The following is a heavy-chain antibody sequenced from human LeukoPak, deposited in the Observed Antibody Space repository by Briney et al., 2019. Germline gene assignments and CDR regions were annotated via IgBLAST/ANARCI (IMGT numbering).Heavy chain of an antibody. D-gene: IGHD3-22*01. J-gene: IGHJ4*02. V-gene: IGHV4-34*01. CDR2: INHSGST. Sequence: SETLSLTCAVYGGSFSGYYWSWIRQPPGKGLEWIGEINHSGSTNYNPSLKSRVTISVDTSKNQFSLKLSSVTAADTAVYYCAHTYDSSGYYNAFDYWGQGTLVTVSS. CDR1: GGSFSGYY. CDR3: AHTYDSSGYYNAFDY.